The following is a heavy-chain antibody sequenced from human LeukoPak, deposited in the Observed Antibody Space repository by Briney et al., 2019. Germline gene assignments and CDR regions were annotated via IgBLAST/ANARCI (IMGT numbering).Heavy chain of an antibody. V-gene: IGHV4-39*01. D-gene: IGHD6-6*01. CDR3: ARAYSSSSGRDAFDS. CDR2: IYYSGST. J-gene: IGHJ3*02. Sequence: SETLSLTCTVSGGSISSSSYYWGWIRQPPGKGLEWIGSIYYSGSTYYNPSLKSRVTISVDTSKNQFSLKLSSVTAADTAVYYCARAYSSSSGRDAFDSWGLGTLVTVSS. CDR1: GGSISSSSYY.